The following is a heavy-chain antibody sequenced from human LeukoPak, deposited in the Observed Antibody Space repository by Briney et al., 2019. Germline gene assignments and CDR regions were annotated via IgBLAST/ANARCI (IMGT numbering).Heavy chain of an antibody. CDR3: ARFARVPDS. CDR1: GASMTAAY. V-gene: IGHV4-59*01. Sequence: SETLSLTCSVSGASMTAAYWAWIRQPPGKGLEYIGYIFHTGITKSSPSLTGRATLSLDTSKNQFSLRLTSVTAADTAIYYCARFARVPDSWGRGILVTVSS. J-gene: IGHJ4*02. CDR2: IFHTGIT. D-gene: IGHD2-21*01.